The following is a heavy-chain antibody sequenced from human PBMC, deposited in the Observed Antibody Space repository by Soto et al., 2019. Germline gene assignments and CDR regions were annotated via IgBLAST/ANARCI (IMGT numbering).Heavy chain of an antibody. CDR3: ASHNFFCGGDCNSSGMDV. V-gene: IGHV5-10-1*01. CDR1: GYMFTNYW. CDR2: IDPSDSYT. Sequence: PGESLKSSCQGSGYMFTNYWSNWVLQVSWGGLEWLGRIDPSDSYTKYNPSFQGHVTISADKSTSTAYLQWSSLRASDTAVYYCASHNFFCGGDCNSSGMDVWGQGTTVTVSS. D-gene: IGHD2-21*02. J-gene: IGHJ6*02.